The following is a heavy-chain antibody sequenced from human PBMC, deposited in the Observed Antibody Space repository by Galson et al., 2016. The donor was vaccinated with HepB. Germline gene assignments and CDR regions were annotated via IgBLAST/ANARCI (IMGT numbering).Heavy chain of an antibody. J-gene: IGHJ4*02. D-gene: IGHD3-22*01. V-gene: IGHV4-4*02. CDR2: IHHSGST. CDR1: GGFISSGNW. Sequence: SETLSLTCAVSGGFISSGNWWCWVRQPPGKGLEWIAEIHHSGSTNYNPSLKSRVTISVDKNKNQFSLKLSSVNAADTAVYYCAHSGGYSLNYWGQGTLVTVSS. CDR3: AHSGGYSLNY.